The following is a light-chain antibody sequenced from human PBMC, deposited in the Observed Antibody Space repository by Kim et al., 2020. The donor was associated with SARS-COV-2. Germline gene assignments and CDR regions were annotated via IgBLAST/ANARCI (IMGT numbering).Light chain of an antibody. V-gene: IGKV3-15*01. Sequence: IVMTQSPATLSVSPGERATLSCRASQIVSSKLAWYQQKPGQAPRLLIYGVSTRANGIAARFSGSGSGTEFTLTITNLQPEDFATFYCRQYHNRLWTFGQGTKVDIK. CDR1: QIVSSK. J-gene: IGKJ1*01. CDR2: GVS. CDR3: RQYHNRLWT.